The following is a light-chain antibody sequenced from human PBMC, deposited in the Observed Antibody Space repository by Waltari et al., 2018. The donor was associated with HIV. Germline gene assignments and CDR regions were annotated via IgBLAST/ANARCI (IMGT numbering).Light chain of an antibody. CDR2: DAS. Sequence: LKQSPATLSLSPGERAPLSCRASQSIGSSLTWYQQKPGQAPRLLIYDASNRATGVPARFSGSGSGTDFTLTISSLETEDFAVYYCQQRTHWRSVGFTFGPGTKVDIK. CDR3: QQRTHWRSVGFT. CDR1: QSIGSS. J-gene: IGKJ3*01. V-gene: IGKV3-11*01.